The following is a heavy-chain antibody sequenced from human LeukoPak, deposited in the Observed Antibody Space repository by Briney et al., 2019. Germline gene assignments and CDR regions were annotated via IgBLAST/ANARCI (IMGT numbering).Heavy chain of an antibody. D-gene: IGHD4-11*01. J-gene: IGHJ5*02. CDR1: GGSISSYY. Sequence: PSETLSLTCTVSGGSISSYYWSWIRQPAGKGLVWIGRIYTSGSTNYNPSLKSRVTMSVDTSKNQFSLKLSSVTAADTAVYYCARARMTTETVMAGGDWFDPWGQGTLVTVSS. CDR3: ARARMTTETVMAGGDWFDP. V-gene: IGHV4-4*07. CDR2: IYTSGST.